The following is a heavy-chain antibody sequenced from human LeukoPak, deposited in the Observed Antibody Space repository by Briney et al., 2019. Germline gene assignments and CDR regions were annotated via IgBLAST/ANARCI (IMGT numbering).Heavy chain of an antibody. J-gene: IGHJ4*02. CDR3: PKTWISSTCYMVN. CDR2: NIFYNGNT. D-gene: IGHD2/OR15-2a*01. Sequence: ASVQVSCKASGYTFANFGITWVRQAPGQGLEWMGWNIFYNGNTKNTQNPQGRATLPTHESTSTPYMELRSLNSDHTALLYCPKTWISSTCYMVNWGQGTLVTVSS. CDR1: GYTFANFG. V-gene: IGHV1-18*01.